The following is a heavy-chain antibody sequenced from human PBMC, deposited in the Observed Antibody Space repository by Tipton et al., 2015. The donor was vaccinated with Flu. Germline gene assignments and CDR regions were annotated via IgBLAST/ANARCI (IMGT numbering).Heavy chain of an antibody. CDR1: GGSISSSRYY. Sequence: TLSLTCTVSGGSISSSRYYWGWIRQPPGKGLEWIGSIYHSGTAYYNPSLRSRVTISVDTSKNQISLKLSSVTAADTAVYYCATYPESNYHWFGPLGQGALFPFSS. J-gene: IGHJ5*02. CDR2: IYHSGTA. D-gene: IGHD4-11*01. V-gene: IGHV4-39*07. CDR3: ATYPESNYHWFGP.